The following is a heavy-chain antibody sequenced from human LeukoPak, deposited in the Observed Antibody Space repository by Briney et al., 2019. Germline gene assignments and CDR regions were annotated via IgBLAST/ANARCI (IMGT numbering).Heavy chain of an antibody. CDR2: IYYSGST. D-gene: IGHD6-19*01. CDR3: AGGRTSIAVAGTGIYYYYGMDV. CDR1: GGSFSGYY. V-gene: IGHV4-59*01. J-gene: IGHJ6*02. Sequence: SETLSLTCAVYGGSFSGYYWSWIRQPPGKGLEWIGYIYYSGSTNYNPSLKSRVTISVDTSKNQFSLKLSSVTAADTAVYYCAGGRTSIAVAGTGIYYYYGMDVWGQGTTVTVSS.